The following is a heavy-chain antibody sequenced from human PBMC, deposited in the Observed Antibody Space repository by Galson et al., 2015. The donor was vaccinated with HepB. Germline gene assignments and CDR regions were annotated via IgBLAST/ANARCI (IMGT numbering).Heavy chain of an antibody. D-gene: IGHD3-10*01. Sequence: LRLSCAASGFTFSSYSMNWVRQAPGKGLEWVSYISSSSSTIYYADSVKGRFTISRDNAKNSLYLQMNSLRDEDTAVYYCARDPRIRWAFGESPLDYWGQGTLVTVSS. J-gene: IGHJ4*02. V-gene: IGHV3-48*02. CDR3: ARDPRIRWAFGESPLDY. CDR1: GFTFSSYS. CDR2: ISSSSSTI.